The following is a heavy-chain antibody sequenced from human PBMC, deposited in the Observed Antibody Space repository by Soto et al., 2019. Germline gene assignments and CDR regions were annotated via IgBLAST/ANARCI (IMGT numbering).Heavy chain of an antibody. CDR3: AKDGLRYYDFWSGPDY. Sequence: GGSLRLSCAASGFTFSSYGMHWVRQAPGKGLEWVAVISYDGSNKYYADSVKGRFTISRDNSKNTLYLQMNSLRAEDTALYYCAKDGLRYYDFWSGPDYWGQGTLVTVSS. D-gene: IGHD3-3*01. J-gene: IGHJ4*02. V-gene: IGHV3-30*18. CDR1: GFTFSSYG. CDR2: ISYDGSNK.